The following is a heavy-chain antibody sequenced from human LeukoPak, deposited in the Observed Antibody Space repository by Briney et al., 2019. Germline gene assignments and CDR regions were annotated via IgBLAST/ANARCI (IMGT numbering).Heavy chain of an antibody. J-gene: IGHJ4*02. V-gene: IGHV3-53*01. Sequence: QPGGSLRLSCAASGFTFSSYAMSWVRQAPGKGLEWVSVIYSGGSTYYADSVKGRFTISRDNSKNTLYLQMNSLRAEDTAVYYCARAASGSGSYVDRFDCWGQGTLVTVSS. CDR3: ARAASGSGSYVDRFDC. CDR2: IYSGGST. CDR1: GFTFSSYA. D-gene: IGHD1-26*01.